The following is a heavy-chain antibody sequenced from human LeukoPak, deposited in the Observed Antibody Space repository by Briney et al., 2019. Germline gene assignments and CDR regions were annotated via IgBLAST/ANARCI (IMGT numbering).Heavy chain of an antibody. CDR2: IYPSDYDT. CDR1: GYSSTSNW. D-gene: IGHD5-18*01. CDR3: ARRGYSYGKLFDS. V-gene: IGHV5-51*01. Sequence: AASPKTSSKGSGYSSTSNWIGWGRQMPEKRLEWMGSIYPSDYDTRTNPSFPGQVTISADKSTSTAYLQWSSLKASDTAMYYCARRGYSYGKLFDSWGQGTLVTVSS. J-gene: IGHJ4*02.